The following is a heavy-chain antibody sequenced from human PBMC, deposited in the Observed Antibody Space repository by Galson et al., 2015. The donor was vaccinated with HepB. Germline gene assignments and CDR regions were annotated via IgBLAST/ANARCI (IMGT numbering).Heavy chain of an antibody. CDR1: GFTFSSYW. CDR2: INSNGVST. J-gene: IGHJ4*02. CDR3: ARESPSRSWSGFDS. D-gene: IGHD6-13*01. Sequence: SLRLSCAASGFTFSSYWMHWVRQAPGKGLVWVSGINSNGVSTSHGDSVKGRFTISRDNAKNTLYLQMNSLRPEDTAVYYCARESPSRSWSGFDSWGQGTLVTVSS. V-gene: IGHV3-74*01.